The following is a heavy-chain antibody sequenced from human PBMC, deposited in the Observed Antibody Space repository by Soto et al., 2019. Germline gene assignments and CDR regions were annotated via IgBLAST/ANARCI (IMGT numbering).Heavy chain of an antibody. J-gene: IGHJ4*02. D-gene: IGHD2-8*01. CDR2: IYYSGST. Sequence: SETLSLTCTVSGGSISSYYWSWIRQPPGKGLEWIGYIYYSGSTNYNPSLKSRVTISVDTSKNQFSLKLSSVTAADTAVYYCAGRYCTNGVCYQIDSWGPGTLVNVSS. CDR3: AGRYCTNGVCYQIDS. CDR1: GGSISSYY. V-gene: IGHV4-59*08.